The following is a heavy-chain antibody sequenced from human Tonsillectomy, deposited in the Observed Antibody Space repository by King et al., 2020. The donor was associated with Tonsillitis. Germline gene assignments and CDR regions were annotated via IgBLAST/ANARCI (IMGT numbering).Heavy chain of an antibody. Sequence: QLQESGSGLVKPSQTLSLTCAVSGGSISSGGYSWSWIRQPPGKGLEWIGYIYYSGSTYYNPSLKSRVTISVDRSKNQFSLKLSSVTAADTAVYYCARERVRSEYYHSSGIDYWGQGTLVTVSS. V-gene: IGHV4-30-2*01. CDR2: IYYSGST. D-gene: IGHD3-22*01. J-gene: IGHJ4*02. CDR1: GGSISSGGYS. CDR3: ARERVRSEYYHSSGIDY.